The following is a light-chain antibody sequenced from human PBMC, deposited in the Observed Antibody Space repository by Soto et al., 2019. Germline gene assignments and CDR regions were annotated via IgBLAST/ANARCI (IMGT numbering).Light chain of an antibody. Sequence: HSVLTQPPSVSAAPGQKVTISCSGSSSNIGNNYVSWYQQLPGTAPKLLIYDNNKRPSGIPDRFSGSKSGTSATLGITGLQTGDEADYYCGTWDSSLRKVFGGGTKLTVL. CDR2: DNN. J-gene: IGLJ2*01. CDR1: SSNIGNNY. CDR3: GTWDSSLRKV. V-gene: IGLV1-51*01.